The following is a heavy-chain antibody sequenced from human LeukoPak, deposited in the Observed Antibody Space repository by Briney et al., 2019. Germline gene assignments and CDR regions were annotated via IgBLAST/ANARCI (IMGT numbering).Heavy chain of an antibody. Sequence: SETLSLTCAVYGGSFSGYYWSWIRQPPGKELEWIGEINHSGSTNYNPSLKSRVTISVDTSKNQFSLKLSSVTAADTAVYYCARPGPYGSGTRYWYFDLWGRGTLVTVSS. J-gene: IGHJ2*01. CDR3: ARPGPYGSGTRYWYFDL. D-gene: IGHD3-10*01. V-gene: IGHV4-34*01. CDR1: GGSFSGYY. CDR2: INHSGST.